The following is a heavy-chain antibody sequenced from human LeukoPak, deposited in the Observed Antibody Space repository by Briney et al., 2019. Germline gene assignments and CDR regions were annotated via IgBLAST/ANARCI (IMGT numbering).Heavy chain of an antibody. CDR2: IYYSGST. Sequence: SQTLSLTCTVSGGSISSGSYYWSWIRQPAGKGLEWIGYIYYSGSTNYNPSLKSRVTISVDTSKNQFSLKLSSVTAADTAVYYCARFWRIQLWNNWFDPWGQGTLVTVSS. J-gene: IGHJ5*02. CDR3: ARFWRIQLWNNWFDP. D-gene: IGHD5-18*01. CDR1: GGSISSGSYY. V-gene: IGHV4-61*10.